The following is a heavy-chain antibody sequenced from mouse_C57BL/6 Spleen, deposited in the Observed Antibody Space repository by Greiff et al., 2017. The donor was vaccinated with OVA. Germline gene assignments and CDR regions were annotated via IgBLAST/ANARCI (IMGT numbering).Heavy chain of an antibody. V-gene: IGHV1-39*01. Sequence: VHVKQSGPELVKPGASVKISCKASGYSFTDYNMNWVKQSNGKSLEWIGVINPNYGTTSYNQKFKGKATLTVDQSSSTAYMQLNSLTSEDSAVYYGARGGYGSEYYCDYWGKGTTLTVSS. CDR3: ARGGYGSEYYCDY. D-gene: IGHD1-1*01. CDR2: INPNYGTT. J-gene: IGHJ2*01. CDR1: GYSFTDYN.